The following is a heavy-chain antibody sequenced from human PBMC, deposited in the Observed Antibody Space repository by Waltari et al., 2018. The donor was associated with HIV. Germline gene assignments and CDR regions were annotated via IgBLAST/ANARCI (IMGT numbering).Heavy chain of an antibody. D-gene: IGHD6-19*01. CDR3: ARVSGWLVT. CDR1: GFIVSTKY. J-gene: IGHJ4*02. Sequence: EVYLEESGGGLVQPGGSLRLSCVGSGFIVSTKYVSWIRQVPGKGFEWVSVLYSDATTYYADSVKGRFTISRDISKNTVFLQMNSLRVADSAVYYCARVSGWLVTWGQGTLVTVSS. V-gene: IGHV3-66*01. CDR2: LYSDATT.